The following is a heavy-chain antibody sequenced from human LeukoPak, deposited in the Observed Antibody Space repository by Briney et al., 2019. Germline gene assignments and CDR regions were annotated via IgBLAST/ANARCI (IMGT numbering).Heavy chain of an antibody. Sequence: GGSLRLSCAASGFAFANAWMAWVRQAPGKGLEWLGRIKSKTDGGTIDYAAPVGGRFTISRDDSKNTLYLQMNSLKTEDTAVYYCTTPGGSGQGYFDYWGQGTLVTVSS. CDR1: GFAFANAW. V-gene: IGHV3-15*01. CDR2: IKSKTDGGTI. CDR3: TTPGGSGQGYFDY. D-gene: IGHD3-16*01. J-gene: IGHJ4*02.